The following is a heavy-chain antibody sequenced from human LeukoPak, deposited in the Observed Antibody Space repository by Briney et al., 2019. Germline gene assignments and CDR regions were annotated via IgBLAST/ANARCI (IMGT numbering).Heavy chain of an antibody. D-gene: IGHD2-2*01. CDR1: GFTFSSYG. CDR3: AREEADRYCSSTSCYGSGRWFDP. J-gene: IGHJ5*02. Sequence: GRSLRLSCAASGFTFSSYGMHWVRQAPGKGLEWVAVIWYDGSNKYYADSVKGRFTISRDNSKNTLCLQMNSLRAEDTAVYYCAREEADRYCSSTSCYGSGRWFDPWGQGTLVTVSS. V-gene: IGHV3-33*01. CDR2: IWYDGSNK.